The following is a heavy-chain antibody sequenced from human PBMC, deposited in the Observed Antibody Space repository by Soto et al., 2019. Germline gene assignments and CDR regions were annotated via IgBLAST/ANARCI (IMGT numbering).Heavy chain of an antibody. CDR2: IDSAGDA. CDR3: ARGGIRGVSWNWFDT. Sequence: EVQLVESGGGLVQPGGSLRLSCAASGFTFSRHDMHWVHQVTGKGLEWVSGIDSAGDAKYPASVKGRFTISRENAKNSLHLQINSLRAGDTAVYYCARGGIRGVSWNWFDTWGQGTLVTVSS. J-gene: IGHJ5*02. CDR1: GFTFSRHD. D-gene: IGHD3-10*01. V-gene: IGHV3-13*01.